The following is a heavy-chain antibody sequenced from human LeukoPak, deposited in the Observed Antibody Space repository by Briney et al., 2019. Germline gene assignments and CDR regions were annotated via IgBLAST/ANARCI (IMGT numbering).Heavy chain of an antibody. D-gene: IGHD6-13*01. Sequence: GGPLRLSCAASGFTFSSYAMSWVRQAPGKGLEWVSAISGSGGSTYYADSVKGRFTISRDNSKNTLYLQMNSLRAEDTAVYYCAKDTSYTLAAAGLIDYWGQGTLVTVSS. CDR1: GFTFSSYA. CDR2: ISGSGGST. V-gene: IGHV3-23*01. J-gene: IGHJ4*02. CDR3: AKDTSYTLAAAGLIDY.